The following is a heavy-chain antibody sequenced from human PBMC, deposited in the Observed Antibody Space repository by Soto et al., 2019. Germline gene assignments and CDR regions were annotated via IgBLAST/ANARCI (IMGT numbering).Heavy chain of an antibody. D-gene: IGHD3-10*01. CDR1: GGSLSSYD. Sequence: PSETLSLTCTVSGGSLSSYDWSWIRQTPGKGLEWIGYIYYSGSTNYNPSLKSRITISVDTSKNQFSLKLSSVTAADTAVYYCARVSYYYGSGSSSDYWGLGTLVTVSS. CDR2: IYYSGST. V-gene: IGHV4-59*08. CDR3: ARVSYYYGSGSSSDY. J-gene: IGHJ4*02.